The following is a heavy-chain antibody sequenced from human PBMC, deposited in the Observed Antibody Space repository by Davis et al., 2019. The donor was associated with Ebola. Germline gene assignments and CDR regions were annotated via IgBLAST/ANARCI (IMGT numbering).Heavy chain of an antibody. CDR3: AREIHDFWSGPIDY. V-gene: IGHV4-59*01. J-gene: IGHJ4*02. CDR1: GGSFSGYY. Sequence: SETLSLTCAVYGGSFSGYYWSWIRQPPGKGLEWIGYIYYSGSTNYNPSLKSRVTISVDTSKNQFSLKLSSVTAADTAVYYCAREIHDFWSGPIDYWGQGTLVTVSS. CDR2: IYYSGST. D-gene: IGHD3-3*01.